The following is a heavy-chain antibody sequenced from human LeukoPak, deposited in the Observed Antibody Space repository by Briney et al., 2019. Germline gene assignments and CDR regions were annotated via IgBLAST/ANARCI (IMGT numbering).Heavy chain of an antibody. J-gene: IGHJ4*02. CDR1: GLTFSNAW. CDR2: IKSKTDGGTT. D-gene: IGHD1-1*01. Sequence: GGSLRLSCAASGLTFSNAWMSWVRQAPGKGLEWVGRIKSKTDGGTTDYAAPVKGRFTISRDDSKNTLCLQMNSLKTEDTAVYYCAKSPENDLYYFDYWGQGTLVTVSS. CDR3: AKSPENDLYYFDY. V-gene: IGHV3-15*01.